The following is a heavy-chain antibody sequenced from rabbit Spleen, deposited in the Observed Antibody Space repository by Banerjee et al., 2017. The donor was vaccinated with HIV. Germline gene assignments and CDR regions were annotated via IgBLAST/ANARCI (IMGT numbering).Heavy chain of an antibody. CDR2: IDPVFGSA. CDR1: GFSFSSSHY. CDR3: ARQDGSSGWGGNL. J-gene: IGHJ4*01. D-gene: IGHD4-1*01. Sequence: QSLEESGGDLVKPGASLTLTCTASGFSFSSSHYMCWVRQAPGKGPEWIGYIDPVFGSAYYASWVNGRFSISRENTQNTVSLQLNSLTAADTATYFCARQDGSSGWGGNLWGPGTLVTVS. V-gene: IGHV1S40*01.